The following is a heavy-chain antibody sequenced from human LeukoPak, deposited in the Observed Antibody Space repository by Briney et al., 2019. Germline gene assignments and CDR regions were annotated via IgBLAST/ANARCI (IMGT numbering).Heavy chain of an antibody. D-gene: IGHD6-13*01. Sequence: GASVKVSCKASGYTFTSYGISWVRQAPGQGLEWMGGIIPIFGTANYAQKFQGRVTITADESTSTAYMELSSLRSEDTAVYYCARDQQQLNDAFDIWGQGTMVTVSS. J-gene: IGHJ3*02. CDR2: IIPIFGTA. CDR1: GYTFTSYG. CDR3: ARDQQQLNDAFDI. V-gene: IGHV1-69*13.